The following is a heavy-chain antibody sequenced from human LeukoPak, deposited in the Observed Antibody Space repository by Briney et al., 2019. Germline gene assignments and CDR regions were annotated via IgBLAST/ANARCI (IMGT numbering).Heavy chain of an antibody. Sequence: GGSLRLSCAASGFTFTNYAMSWVRQAPGKGLEWVANINQDQSHKYYLGSVEGRFTISRDNAKNSLYLQMDSLRAEDTAIYYCARVIGGYDTVDCWGQGSLVTVSS. CDR3: ARVIGGYDTVDC. V-gene: IGHV3-7*01. CDR2: INQDQSHK. CDR1: GFTFTNYA. J-gene: IGHJ4*02. D-gene: IGHD3-22*01.